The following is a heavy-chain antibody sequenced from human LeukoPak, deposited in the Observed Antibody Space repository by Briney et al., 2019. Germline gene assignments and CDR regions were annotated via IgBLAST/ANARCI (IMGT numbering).Heavy chain of an antibody. V-gene: IGHV1-69*04. J-gene: IGHJ6*02. Sequence: ASVKVSCKAPGGTFSSYAISWVRQAPGQGLEWMGRIIPILGIANYAQKFQGRVTITADKSTSTAYMELSSLRSEDTAVYYCASISITGTAAIYYYYGMDVWGQGTTVTVSS. CDR3: ASISITGTAAIYYYYGMDV. D-gene: IGHD1-20*01. CDR2: IIPILGIA. CDR1: GGTFSSYA.